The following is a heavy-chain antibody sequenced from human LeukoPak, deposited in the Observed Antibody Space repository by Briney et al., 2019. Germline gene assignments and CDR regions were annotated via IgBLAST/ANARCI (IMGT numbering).Heavy chain of an antibody. CDR1: GFTFSSYG. D-gene: IGHD4-17*01. CDR3: ASIADYGDYVGY. CDR2: IWYDGSNK. J-gene: IGHJ4*02. Sequence: GGSLRLPCAASGFTFSSYGMHWVRQAPGKGLEWVAVIWYDGSNKYYADSVKGRFTISRDNSKNTLYLQMNSLRAEDTAVYYCASIADYGDYVGYWGQGTLVTVSS. V-gene: IGHV3-33*01.